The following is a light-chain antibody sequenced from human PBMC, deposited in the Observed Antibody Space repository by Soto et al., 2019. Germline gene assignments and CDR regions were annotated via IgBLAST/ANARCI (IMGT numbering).Light chain of an antibody. CDR3: PQYGSSPGT. J-gene: IGKJ1*01. V-gene: IGKV3D-15*02. CDR2: GAS. Sequence: IVMMQSPATLSVSPGGRATLSCRASQSISTKLAWYQQKPGQAPRLLIYGASTRAPGIPVRFSGSGSGTEFTLTISRLEAEDSAVYYCPQYGSSPGTFGQGTKVDIK. CDR1: QSISTK.